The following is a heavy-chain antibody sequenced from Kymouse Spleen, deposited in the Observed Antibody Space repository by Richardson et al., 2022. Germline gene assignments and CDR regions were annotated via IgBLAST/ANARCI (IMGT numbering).Heavy chain of an antibody. CDR2: IYYSGST. J-gene: IGHJ4*02. D-gene: IGHD5-18,IGHD5-18*01. CDR3: AREDTAMVRNWNFYFDY. Sequence: QLQLQESGPGLVKPSETLSLTCTVSGGSISSSSYYWGWIRQPPGKGLEWIGSIYYSGSTYYNPSLKSRVTISVDTSKNQFSLKLSSVTAADTAVYYCAREDTAMVRNWNFYFDYWGQGTLVTVSS. V-gene: IGHV4-39*01. CDR1: GGSISSSSYY.